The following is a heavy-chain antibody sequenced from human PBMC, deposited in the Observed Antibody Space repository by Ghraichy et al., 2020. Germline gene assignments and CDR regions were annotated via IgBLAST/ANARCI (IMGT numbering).Heavy chain of an antibody. CDR3: PLPNERLLVSSLSNSYH. Sequence: GALRLSCAASGFIFSNYVMTWVRPAPGKGLEWVSAISSSGDSTYYADSVKGRFTISRDNSRNTVYLQMNSLRAEDTAIYYCPLPNERLLVSSLSNSYHWGQGTLVTVSS. J-gene: IGHJ1*01. D-gene: IGHD3-10*01. CDR1: GFIFSNYV. V-gene: IGHV3-23*01. CDR2: ISSSGDST.